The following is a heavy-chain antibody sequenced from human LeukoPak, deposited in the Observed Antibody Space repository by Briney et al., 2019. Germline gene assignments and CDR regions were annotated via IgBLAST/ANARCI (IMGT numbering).Heavy chain of an antibody. CDR3: AKPSRPYYYDSSGSYFDY. D-gene: IGHD3-22*01. CDR2: IYQDGSNK. V-gene: IGHV3-30*02. J-gene: IGHJ4*02. Sequence: GGSLRLSCAASGFTFSNYGIDWVRQAPGKGLEWVAFIYQDGSNKYYSDSVRGRFTISRDNFKNTLFLQMNSLRVEDTAVYYCAKPSRPYYYDSSGSYFDYWGQGTLITVSS. CDR1: GFTFSNYG.